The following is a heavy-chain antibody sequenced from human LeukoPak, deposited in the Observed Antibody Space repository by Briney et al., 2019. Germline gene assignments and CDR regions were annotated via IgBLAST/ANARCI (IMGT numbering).Heavy chain of an antibody. CDR1: GYSFTSYW. CDR3: ARPRGYNAYDSFDY. Sequence: GESLKISCKGSGYSFTSYWIAWVRQMPGKGLEWMGLIYPGDSETRYSPSFQGQVTTSADKSISTAYLQWTSLKASDTATYYCARPRGYNAYDSFDYWGQGTLVTVSS. D-gene: IGHD5-12*01. J-gene: IGHJ4*02. CDR2: IYPGDSET. V-gene: IGHV5-51*01.